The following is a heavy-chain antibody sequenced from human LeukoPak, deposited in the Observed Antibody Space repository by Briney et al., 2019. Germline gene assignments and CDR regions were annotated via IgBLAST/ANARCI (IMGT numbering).Heavy chain of an antibody. Sequence: GGSLRLSCAASGFTFSSYGMHWVRQAPGKGLEWVAFIRYDGSNKYYADSVKGRFTISRDNSKNTLYLQMNSLRAEDTAVYYCAKADYGDYGSNFDYWGQGTLVTVSS. J-gene: IGHJ4*02. CDR1: GFTFSSYG. CDR2: IRYDGSNK. CDR3: AKADYGDYGSNFDY. V-gene: IGHV3-30*02. D-gene: IGHD4-17*01.